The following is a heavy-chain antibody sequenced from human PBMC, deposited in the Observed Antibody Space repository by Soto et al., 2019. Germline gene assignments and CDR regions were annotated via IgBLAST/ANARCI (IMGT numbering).Heavy chain of an antibody. CDR3: AKTESSGCSVRYGLDV. J-gene: IGHJ6*02. Sequence: GSLRLSCSASGFMFSNYGMTWVRQAPGKGVEWGAGIRGGGDKTYFADAVKGRFPLPRNNSKNNQYLQMNSLRAEDTAIFYWAKTESSGCSVRYGLDVWGQGTTVTVSS. CDR2: IRGGGDKT. CDR1: GFMFSNYG. V-gene: IGHV3-23*01. D-gene: IGHD6-19*01.